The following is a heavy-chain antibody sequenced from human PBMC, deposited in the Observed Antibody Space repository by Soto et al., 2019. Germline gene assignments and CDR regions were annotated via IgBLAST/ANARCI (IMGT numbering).Heavy chain of an antibody. CDR3: ARDRRWELLFDY. J-gene: IGHJ4*02. V-gene: IGHV3-23*01. Sequence: PGRSLRLSCAASGFTFSSYAMSWVRQAPGKGLEWVSAISGSGGSTYYADSVKGRFTISRDNSKNTLYLQMNSLRAEDTAVYYCARDRRWELLFDYWGQGTLVTVSS. CDR1: GFTFSSYA. D-gene: IGHD1-26*01. CDR2: ISGSGGST.